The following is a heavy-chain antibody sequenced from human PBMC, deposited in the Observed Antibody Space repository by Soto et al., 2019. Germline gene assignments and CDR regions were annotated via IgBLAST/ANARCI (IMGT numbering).Heavy chain of an antibody. J-gene: IGHJ6*02. CDR1: GGTFSSYA. D-gene: IGHD2-2*01. CDR2: LIPISETT. CDR3: ARSQSSITSLEIYYYYYYGMDV. Sequence: QVQLGQPGAEVKKPGSSVKVSCTASGGTFSSYAISWVRQAPGQGLEWMGGLIPISETTNYAQKFQGRVTITADESKITGYLKLSRPRSEGTALSYSARSQSSITSLEIYYYYYYGMDVWGQGTTVTVSS. V-gene: IGHV1-69*01.